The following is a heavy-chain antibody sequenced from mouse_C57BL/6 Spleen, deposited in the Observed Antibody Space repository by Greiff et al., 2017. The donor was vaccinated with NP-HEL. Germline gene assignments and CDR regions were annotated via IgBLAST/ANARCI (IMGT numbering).Heavy chain of an antibody. CDR1: GFTFSDYG. D-gene: IGHD2-1*01. CDR3: ARNYGNYGGYYFDY. J-gene: IGHJ2*01. Sequence: EVMLVESGGGLVKPGGSLKLSCAASGFTFSDYGMHWVRQAPEKGLEWVAYISSGSSTIYYADTVKGRFTISRDNAKNTLFLQMTSLRSEDTAMYYCARNYGNYGGYYFDYWGQGTTLTVSS. CDR2: ISSGSSTI. V-gene: IGHV5-17*01.